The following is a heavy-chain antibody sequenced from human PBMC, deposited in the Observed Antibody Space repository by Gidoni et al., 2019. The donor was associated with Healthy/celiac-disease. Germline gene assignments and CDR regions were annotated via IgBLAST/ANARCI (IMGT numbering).Heavy chain of an antibody. V-gene: IGHV4-31*03. CDR1: GGSISSGGYY. D-gene: IGHD5-12*01. CDR2: IYYSGST. J-gene: IGHJ3*02. CDR3: ARVVAKTNDAFDI. Sequence: QVQLQESGPGLVKPSQTLSLTCTVSGGSISSGGYYWSWIRQHPGKGLAWIGYIYYSGSTYYNPSLKSRVTISVDTSENQFSLKLSSVTAADTAVYYCARVVAKTNDAFDIWGQGTMVTVSS.